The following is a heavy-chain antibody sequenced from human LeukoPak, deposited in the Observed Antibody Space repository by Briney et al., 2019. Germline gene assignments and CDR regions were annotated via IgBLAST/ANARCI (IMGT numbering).Heavy chain of an antibody. CDR1: GFTFSSYA. V-gene: IGHV3-23*01. CDR2: ISGSGYST. CDR3: ARDTSNWNYDSDAFDI. D-gene: IGHD1-7*01. Sequence: PGGSLRLSCAASGFTFSSYAMSWVRQAPGKGLEWVSAISGSGYSTYYADPVKGRFTISRDNAKNSLYLQMNSLRAEDTAVYYCARDTSNWNYDSDAFDIWGQGTMVTVSS. J-gene: IGHJ3*02.